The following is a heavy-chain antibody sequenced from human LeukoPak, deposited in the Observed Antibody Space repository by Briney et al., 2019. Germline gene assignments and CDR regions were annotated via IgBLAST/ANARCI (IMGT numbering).Heavy chain of an antibody. CDR3: AKSGFAYGSSSVDY. CDR2: ISWDGGST. D-gene: IGHD6-6*01. V-gene: IGHV3-43D*03. Sequence: PGGSPKLSCATSGFTFNNYNMNWVRQAPGKGLEWVSLISWDGGSTYYADSVKGRFTISRDNSKNSLYLQMNSLRAEDTALYYCAKSGFAYGSSSVDYWGQGTLVTVSS. CDR1: GFTFNNYN. J-gene: IGHJ4*02.